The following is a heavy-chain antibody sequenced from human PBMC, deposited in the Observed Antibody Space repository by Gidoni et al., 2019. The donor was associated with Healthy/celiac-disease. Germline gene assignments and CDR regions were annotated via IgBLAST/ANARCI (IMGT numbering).Heavy chain of an antibody. J-gene: IGHJ6*02. CDR2: IYYSGST. CDR1: GGSISSGGYY. Sequence: QVQLQESGPGLVKPSQTLSLTCTVSGGSISSGGYYWSWIRQHPGKGLEWIGYIYYSGSTYYNPSLKSRVTISVDTSKNQFSLKLSSVTAADTAVYYCARGGEYSNYPSLGYYGMDVWGQGTTVTVSS. CDR3: ARGGEYSNYPSLGYYGMDV. D-gene: IGHD4-4*01. V-gene: IGHV4-31*03.